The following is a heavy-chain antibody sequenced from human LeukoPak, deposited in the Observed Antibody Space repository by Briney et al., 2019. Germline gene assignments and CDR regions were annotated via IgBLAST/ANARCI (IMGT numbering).Heavy chain of an antibody. D-gene: IGHD2-2*01. J-gene: IGHJ4*02. Sequence: TPSETLSLTCTVSGGSISSSSYYWGWIRQPPGKGLEWIGSIYYSGSTYYNPSLKSRVTISVDTSKNQFSLKLSSVTAADTAVYYCARQGQYCSSTSCYRDLSHFDYWGQGTLVTASS. V-gene: IGHV4-39*01. CDR3: ARQGQYCSSTSCYRDLSHFDY. CDR1: GGSISSSSYY. CDR2: IYYSGST.